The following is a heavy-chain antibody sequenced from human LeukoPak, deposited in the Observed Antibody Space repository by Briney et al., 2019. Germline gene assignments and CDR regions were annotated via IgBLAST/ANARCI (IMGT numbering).Heavy chain of an antibody. CDR3: ARVYSSSPYYYYMDV. J-gene: IGHJ6*03. CDR2: MNPNSGNT. Sequence: ASVKVSCKASGYTFTSYDNNWVRQATGQGLEWMGWMNPNSGNTGYAQKFQGRVTMTRITSISTAYMELSSLRSEDTAVYYCARVYSSSPYYYYMDVWGKGTTVTVSS. V-gene: IGHV1-8*01. D-gene: IGHD6-6*01. CDR1: GYTFTSYD.